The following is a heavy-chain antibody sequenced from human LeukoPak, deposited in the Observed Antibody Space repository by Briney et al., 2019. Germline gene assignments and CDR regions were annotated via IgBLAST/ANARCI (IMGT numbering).Heavy chain of an antibody. Sequence: SETLSLTCTVSGGSISSGGYYWSWIRQHPGKGLEWIGYIYYSGSTYYNPSLKSRVTISVDTSKNQFSLKLSSVTAADTAVYYCARVLPPGTYYFDYWGQGTLVTVSS. V-gene: IGHV4-31*03. CDR2: IYYSGST. CDR3: ARVLPPGTYYFDY. D-gene: IGHD1-7*01. J-gene: IGHJ4*02. CDR1: GGSISSGGYY.